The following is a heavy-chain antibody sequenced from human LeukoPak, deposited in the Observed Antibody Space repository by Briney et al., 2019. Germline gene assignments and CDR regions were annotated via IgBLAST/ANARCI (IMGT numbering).Heavy chain of an antibody. J-gene: IGHJ4*02. CDR3: AKNREPYSSSSGHFDY. D-gene: IGHD6-6*01. V-gene: IGHV3-53*01. CDR1: GFTVSSNY. Sequence: GGSLRLSCAASGFTVSSNYMSWVRQAPGKGLEWVSVIYSGGSTYYADSVKGRFTISRDNSKNTLYLQMNSLRAEDTAVYYCAKNREPYSSSSGHFDYWGQGTLVTVSS. CDR2: IYSGGST.